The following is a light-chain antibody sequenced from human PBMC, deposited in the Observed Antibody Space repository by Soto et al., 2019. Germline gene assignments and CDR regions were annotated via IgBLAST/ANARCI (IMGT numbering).Light chain of an antibody. CDR3: QQYNSYPIT. J-gene: IGKJ5*01. CDR1: WGISRF. Sequence: IRMTQSPSSVSESXGDRVTIDRRSRWGISRFLAGYQQKPEKAPKSXXYAASSLQSVGPPRFSCSGSGTDFTRTISSLQPEDSATYYGQQYNSYPITFGQGTRLEIK. V-gene: IGKV1D-16*01. CDR2: AAS.